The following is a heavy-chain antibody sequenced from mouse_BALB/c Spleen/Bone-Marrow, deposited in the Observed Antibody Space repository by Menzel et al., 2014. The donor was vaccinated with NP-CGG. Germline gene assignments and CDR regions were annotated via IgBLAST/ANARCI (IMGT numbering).Heavy chain of an antibody. CDR1: GFNIKDIY. V-gene: IGHV14-3*02. J-gene: IGHJ2*01. CDR3: APSGTGGYFDC. CDR2: IDPANGYT. D-gene: IGHD3-3*01. Sequence: EVQLQQSGAELVKPGASVRLSCTASGFNIKDIYIHWMKQRPEQGLEWIGRIDPANGYTKFDPKFQDKATITADTSSNTANLQLGSLTSEDTAVYYCAPSGTGGYFDCWGQGTTLTVSS.